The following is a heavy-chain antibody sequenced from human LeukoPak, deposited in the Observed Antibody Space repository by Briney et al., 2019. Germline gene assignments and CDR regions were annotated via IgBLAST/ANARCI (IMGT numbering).Heavy chain of an antibody. CDR3: AAGGGIGYYYNWFDP. CDR2: INPSGGST. Sequence: ASVKVSCKASGYTFTSYYMHWVRQAPGQGLEWMGIINPSGGSTSYAQKFQGRVTMTRDTSTSTVYMELSSLRSEDTAVYYCAAGGGIGYYYNWFDPWGQGNRVTVST. J-gene: IGHJ5*02. CDR1: GYTFTSYY. V-gene: IGHV1-46*01. D-gene: IGHD3-22*01.